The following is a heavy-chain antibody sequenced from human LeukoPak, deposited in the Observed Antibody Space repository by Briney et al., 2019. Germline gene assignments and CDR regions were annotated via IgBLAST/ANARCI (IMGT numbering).Heavy chain of an antibody. J-gene: IGHJ4*02. CDR2: IIPILGIA. CDR3: ARETRVAGLPHY. Sequence: SVKVSCKASGGTFSSYAISWVRQAPGQGLEWMGRIIPILGIANYAQKFQGRVTITADKSTSTAYMELSSLRSEDTAVYYCARETRVAGLPHYWGQGTLVTVSS. V-gene: IGHV1-69*04. D-gene: IGHD6-19*01. CDR1: GGTFSSYA.